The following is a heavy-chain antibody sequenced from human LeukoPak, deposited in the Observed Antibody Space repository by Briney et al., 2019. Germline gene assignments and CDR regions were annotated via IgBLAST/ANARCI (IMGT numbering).Heavy chain of an antibody. CDR3: ARWGSGDSFDI. Sequence: DSVKGRFTISRDNAKNSLFLRMNSLRAEDTAVYFCARWGSGDSFDIWGQGTMVTVSS. V-gene: IGHV3-7*01. J-gene: IGHJ3*02. D-gene: IGHD3-10*01.